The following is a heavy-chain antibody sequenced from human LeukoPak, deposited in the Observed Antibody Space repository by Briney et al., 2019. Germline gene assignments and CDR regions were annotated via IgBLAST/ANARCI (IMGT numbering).Heavy chain of an antibody. CDR3: ARRIAARPWSPPFDQ. Sequence: EPGESLRLSCAASGFTFSSYAMSWVRQAPGKGLEWVSAISDSGGNTYYADSVKGRFTISRDNSKNTLYLQMNSLRAEDTAVYYCARRIAARPWSPPFDQWGQGTLVTVSS. J-gene: IGHJ4*02. V-gene: IGHV3-23*01. CDR1: GFTFSSYA. CDR2: ISDSGGNT. D-gene: IGHD6-6*01.